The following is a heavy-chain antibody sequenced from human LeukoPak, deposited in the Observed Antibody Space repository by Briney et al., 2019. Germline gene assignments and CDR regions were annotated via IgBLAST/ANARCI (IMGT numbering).Heavy chain of an antibody. Sequence: PSETLSLTCSVSGGYISGYYWTWIRQSPGKGLEWIGNMFYSGNTNYNPSLKSRVTMAVDTSKNQFSLKLRSVTAADTAVYYCARATALLLGIIRFDTWGQGTQVTVSS. J-gene: IGHJ5*02. D-gene: IGHD1-14*01. CDR2: MFYSGNT. CDR1: GGYISGYY. CDR3: ARATALLLGIIRFDT. V-gene: IGHV4-59*01.